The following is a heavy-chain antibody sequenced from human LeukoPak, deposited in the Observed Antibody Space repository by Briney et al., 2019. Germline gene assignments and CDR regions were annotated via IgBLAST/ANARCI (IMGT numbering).Heavy chain of an antibody. Sequence: SVKVSCKASGYTFTSYAMHWVRQAPGQRLEWMGWIVVGSGNTNYAQKFQERVTITRDMSTSTAYMELSSLRSEDTAVYYCAAANYYGDYEYWGQGTLVTVSS. D-gene: IGHD4-17*01. CDR2: IVVGSGNT. V-gene: IGHV1-58*02. CDR1: GYTFTSYA. CDR3: AAANYYGDYEY. J-gene: IGHJ4*02.